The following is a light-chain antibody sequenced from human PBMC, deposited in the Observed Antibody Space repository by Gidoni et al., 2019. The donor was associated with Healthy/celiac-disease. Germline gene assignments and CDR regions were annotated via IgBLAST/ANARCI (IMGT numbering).Light chain of an antibody. CDR1: QSISGW. V-gene: IGKV1-5*03. CDR2: RAS. J-gene: IGKJ1*01. Sequence: DIQMTQSPSSLSASVGDRVTISCRASQSISGWLAWYQQKPGKAPKLLIYRASSLESGVPSRFSGSGSGTEFTLTISSLQPDDSATYYCQQYNNYWTFGQGTKVEIK. CDR3: QQYNNYWT.